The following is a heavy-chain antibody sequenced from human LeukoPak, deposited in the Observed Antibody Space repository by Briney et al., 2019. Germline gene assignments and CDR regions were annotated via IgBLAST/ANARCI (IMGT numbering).Heavy chain of an antibody. CDR1: GFTFSNYV. CDR3: ARDGDTAMVIEYFDY. Sequence: GGSLRLSCVASGFTFSNYVIHWVRQAPGKGLEWVAVMSYDGSNKYYADSVRGRFSISRDNSKNTLYLQMNSLRAEDTAVYYCARDGDTAMVIEYFDYWGQGTLVTVSS. D-gene: IGHD5-18*01. J-gene: IGHJ4*02. V-gene: IGHV3-30*04. CDR2: MSYDGSNK.